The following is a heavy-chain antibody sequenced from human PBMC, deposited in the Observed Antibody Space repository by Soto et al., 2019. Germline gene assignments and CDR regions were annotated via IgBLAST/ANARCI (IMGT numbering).Heavy chain of an antibody. CDR3: TGEHSSGWYRRGGFDY. D-gene: IGHD6-19*01. J-gene: IGHJ4*02. CDR2: ISGSGGST. CDR1: GFTFSSYA. V-gene: IGHV3-23*01. Sequence: EVQLLESGGGLVQPGGSLRLSCAASGFTFSSYAMSWVRQAPGKGLEWVSAISGSGGSTYYADSVKGRFTISRDNSKNTLYLQMNSLRAEDTDGYYCTGEHSSGWYRRGGFDYWGQGTLVTVSS.